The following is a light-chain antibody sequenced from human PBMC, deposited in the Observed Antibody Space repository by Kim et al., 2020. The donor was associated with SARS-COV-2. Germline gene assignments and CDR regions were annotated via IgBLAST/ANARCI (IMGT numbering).Light chain of an antibody. V-gene: IGLV3-19*01. CDR2: GKN. Sequence: SSELTQDPAVSVALGQTVRITCQGDSLRSYYASWYQQKPGQAPVLVFYGKNNRPSGIPDRFSGSYSGNTASLTITAAQAEDEADYYCNSRDSSGNHLVFGGGTQLTVL. J-gene: IGLJ3*02. CDR3: NSRDSSGNHLV. CDR1: SLRSYY.